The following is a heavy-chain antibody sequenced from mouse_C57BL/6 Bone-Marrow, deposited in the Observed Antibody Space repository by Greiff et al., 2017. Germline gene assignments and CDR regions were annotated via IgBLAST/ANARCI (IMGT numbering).Heavy chain of an antibody. J-gene: IGHJ1*03. D-gene: IGHD1-1*01. CDR2: IYPGNSDT. CDR3: TRTGPYYYGPRESSWYFDV. CDR1: GYTFTSYW. V-gene: IGHV1-5*01. Sequence: DVQLQESGTVLARPGASVKMSCKTSGYTFTSYWMHWVKQRPGQGLEWIGAIYPGNSDTSYNQKFKGKAKLTAVTSASTAYMELSSLTNEDSAVYYCTRTGPYYYGPRESSWYFDVWGTGTTVTVSS.